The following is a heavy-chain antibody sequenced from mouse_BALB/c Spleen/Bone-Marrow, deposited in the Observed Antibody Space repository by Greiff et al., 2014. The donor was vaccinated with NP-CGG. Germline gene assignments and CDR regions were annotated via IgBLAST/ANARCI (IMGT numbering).Heavy chain of an antibody. CDR3: ARKSQRAYDSMIY. CDR2: IYPGDFTT. D-gene: IGHD2-4*01. CDR1: GYTFTSFY. V-gene: IGHV1S56*01. J-gene: IGHJ4*01. Sequence: VHLVESGPELVKPGASVRISCKASGYTFTSFYIYWVRQRPGQGLEWIGWIYPGDFTTKYNEKFKGKATLTADKSSTTASMQLSSLTSEDSAVYFCARKSQRAYDSMIYWGQGTSVTVSS.